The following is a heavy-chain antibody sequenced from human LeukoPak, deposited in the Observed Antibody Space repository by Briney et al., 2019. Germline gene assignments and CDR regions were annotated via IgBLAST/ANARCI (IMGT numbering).Heavy chain of an antibody. J-gene: IGHJ4*02. V-gene: IGHV3-30-3*01. CDR1: GFTFSSYA. Sequence: GGSLRLSCAASGFTFSSYAMHWVRQAPGKGLEWVAVISYDGSNKYYADSVKGRFTISRDNSKNTLYLQMNSLRAEDTAVYYCASDRPYYYDSSGLFGYWGQGTLVTVSS. D-gene: IGHD3-22*01. CDR2: ISYDGSNK. CDR3: ASDRPYYYDSSGLFGY.